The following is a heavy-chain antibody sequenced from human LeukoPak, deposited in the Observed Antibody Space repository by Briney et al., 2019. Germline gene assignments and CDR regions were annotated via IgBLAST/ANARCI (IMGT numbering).Heavy chain of an antibody. V-gene: IGHV3-13*01. J-gene: IGHJ4*02. CDR2: IGTAGDT. CDR1: GFTFSDYD. CDR3: ARVAKERVGGVYYFDY. Sequence: SGGSLRLSCAASGFTFSDYDMHWVRQPTGKGLEWVAAIGTAGDTYYTGSVKGRFTISRENAKNSLHLQMNSLRAGDTAVYYCARVAKERVGGVYYFDYWGQGTLVTVSS. D-gene: IGHD1-1*01.